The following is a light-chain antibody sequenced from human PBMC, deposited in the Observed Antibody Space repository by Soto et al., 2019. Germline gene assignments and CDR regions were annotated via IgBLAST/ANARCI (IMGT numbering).Light chain of an antibody. CDR3: QQYTKWPLT. Sequence: MTQSPATLSVSPGERATLSCRASQSVYSNLAWYQQKPGQAPRLLIYHASTRATGIPARFSGGGSGTEFTLTISSLQSEDFAVYYCQQYTKWPLTFGGGTKVEIK. CDR1: QSVYSN. CDR2: HAS. J-gene: IGKJ4*01. V-gene: IGKV3-15*01.